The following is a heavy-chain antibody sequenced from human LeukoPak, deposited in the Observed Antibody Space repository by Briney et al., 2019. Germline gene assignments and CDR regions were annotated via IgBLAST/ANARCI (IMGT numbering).Heavy chain of an antibody. Sequence: SETLSLTCTVSGYYISSGYYWGWIRQPPGKGLEWIGSIYHSGSTYYNPSLKSRVFISVDTSKNQFSLRMSSVTAADTAVFYCAGDYSYYYDSSGYYVYWGQGTLVTVSS. V-gene: IGHV4-38-2*02. CDR3: AGDYSYYYDSSGYYVY. J-gene: IGHJ4*02. CDR2: IYHSGST. D-gene: IGHD3-22*01. CDR1: GYYISSGYY.